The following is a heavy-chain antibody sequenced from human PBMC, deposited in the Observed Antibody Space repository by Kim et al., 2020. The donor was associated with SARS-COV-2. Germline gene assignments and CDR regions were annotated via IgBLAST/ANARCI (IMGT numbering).Heavy chain of an antibody. CDR2: TYYSWST. CDR3: ARDRIGYCSCTSCSLHFDY. V-gene: IGHV4-59*01. CDR1: GGSISSYS. Sequence: SETLSLTCTVSGGSISSYSCSWIRQRQGKGLERIGYTYYSWSTNYNHSLKSRVTISVYTSKNQFSLRLSSVTAADTDVYFCARDRIGYCSCTSCSLHFDYWGQGTLVTLSS. J-gene: IGHJ4*02. D-gene: IGHD2-2*01.